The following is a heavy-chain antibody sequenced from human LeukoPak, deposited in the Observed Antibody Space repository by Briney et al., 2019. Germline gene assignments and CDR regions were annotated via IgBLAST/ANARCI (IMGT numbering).Heavy chain of an antibody. J-gene: IGHJ3*01. CDR1: GFTFSSYA. CDR2: ISDSGDSA. Sequence: PGGSLRLSCTASGFTFSSYAMAWVRQPPGKGLEWVSAISDSGDSAFSADPVKGRFTISRDNSKNTLYLQMNSLRAEDTAVYYCEKVGGNKYSAPGAQGPWVTVPSPPTRGQ. V-gene: IGHV3-23*01. D-gene: IGHD2-15*01. CDR3: EKVGGNKYSAPGAQGPWVTVPSPPT.